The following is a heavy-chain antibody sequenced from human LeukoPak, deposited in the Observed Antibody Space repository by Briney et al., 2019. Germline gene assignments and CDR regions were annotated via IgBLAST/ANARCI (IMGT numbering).Heavy chain of an antibody. CDR3: TGAVGLKAAPFDY. CDR1: GFTFGDYA. Sequence: GGSLRLSCTASGFTFGDYAMSWVRQAPGKGLEWVGFVRSKAYGGTTEYAASVKGRFTISRDDSKSIAYLQMNSLKTEDTAVYYCTGAVGLKAAPFDYWGQGTLVTVSS. V-gene: IGHV3-49*04. J-gene: IGHJ4*02. CDR2: VRSKAYGGTT. D-gene: IGHD6-13*01.